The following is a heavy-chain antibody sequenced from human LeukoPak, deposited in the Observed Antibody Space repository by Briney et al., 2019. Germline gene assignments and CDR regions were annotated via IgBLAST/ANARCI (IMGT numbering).Heavy chain of an antibody. CDR2: IIPIFGTA. Sequence: WASVKLSCTASGSTFSSYAISWVRQAPGQGLEWMGGIIPIFGTANYAQKFQGRVTITADKSTSTAYMELSSLRSEDTAVYYCARGGGQWPWVGPFDYWGQGTLVTVSS. CDR1: GSTFSSYA. V-gene: IGHV1-69*06. J-gene: IGHJ4*02. CDR3: ARGGGQWPWVGPFDY. D-gene: IGHD6-19*01.